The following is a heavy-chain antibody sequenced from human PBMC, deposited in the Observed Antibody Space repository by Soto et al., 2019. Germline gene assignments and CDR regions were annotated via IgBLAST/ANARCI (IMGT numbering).Heavy chain of an antibody. Sequence: PSETLSLTCTVSGGSISSYYWSWIRQPPGKGLEWIGYIYYSGSTNYNPSLKSRVTISVDTSKNQFSLKLSSVTAADTAVYYCGRGTYYYDSSGYYPGFDYWGQGTLVTVSS. V-gene: IGHV4-59*01. CDR3: GRGTYYYDSSGYYPGFDY. J-gene: IGHJ4*02. D-gene: IGHD3-22*01. CDR2: IYYSGST. CDR1: GGSISSYY.